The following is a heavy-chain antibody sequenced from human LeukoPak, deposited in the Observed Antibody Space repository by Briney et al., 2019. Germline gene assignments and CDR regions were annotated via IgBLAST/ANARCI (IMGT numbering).Heavy chain of an antibody. J-gene: IGHJ6*02. Sequence: PGGSLRLSCAASGFTFSSYGMHWVRQAPGKGLEWVAVISYDGSNKYYADSVKGRFTISRDNSKNTLYLQMNSLRAEDTAVCYCATTTTVTTHYYYYGMDVWGQGTTVTASS. CDR1: GFTFSSYG. CDR3: ATTTTVTTHYYYYGMDV. V-gene: IGHV3-30*03. D-gene: IGHD4-17*01. CDR2: ISYDGSNK.